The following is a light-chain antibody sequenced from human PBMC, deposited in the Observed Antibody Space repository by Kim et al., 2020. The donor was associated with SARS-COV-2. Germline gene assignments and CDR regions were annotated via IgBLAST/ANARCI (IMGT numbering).Light chain of an antibody. V-gene: IGKV3-15*01. Sequence: EIVMTQSPSTLSVSPGERATLSCRASQRVSSNLAWYQQKPGQAPRLLIYGASTRATGIPARFSGSGSGTEFTLTISSLQSEDFAVYDCQQYNNWPWTFGHGTKVDIK. CDR2: GAS. CDR3: QQYNNWPWT. CDR1: QRVSSN. J-gene: IGKJ1*01.